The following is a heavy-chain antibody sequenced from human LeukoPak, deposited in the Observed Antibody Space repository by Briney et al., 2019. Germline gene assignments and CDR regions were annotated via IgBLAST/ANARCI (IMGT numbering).Heavy chain of an antibody. V-gene: IGHV3-21*01. CDR3: AREYYDILTGPLVPLDY. CDR2: ISSSSSYI. J-gene: IGHJ4*02. Sequence: GGSLRLPCAASGFTFSSYSMNWVRQAPGKGLEWVSSISSSSSYIYYADLVKGRFTISRDNAKNSLYLQMNSLRAEDTAVYYCAREYYDILTGPLVPLDYWGQGTLVTVSS. D-gene: IGHD3-9*01. CDR1: GFTFSSYS.